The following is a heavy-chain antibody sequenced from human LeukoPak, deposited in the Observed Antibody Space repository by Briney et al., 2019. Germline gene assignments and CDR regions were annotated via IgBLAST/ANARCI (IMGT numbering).Heavy chain of an antibody. CDR3: ARDASRGFDT. CDR2: IKDDGRQK. CDR1: GFTFSRYW. V-gene: IGHV3-7*01. Sequence: PGGSLRLSCAPSGFTFSRYWMTWVRQTPGKRLEWVASIKDDGRQKYYVDSVKGRFTVSRDNAKSSAYLQMDSLRVEDTALYYCARDASRGFDTWGQGALVTVSS. J-gene: IGHJ4*02. D-gene: IGHD5-24*01.